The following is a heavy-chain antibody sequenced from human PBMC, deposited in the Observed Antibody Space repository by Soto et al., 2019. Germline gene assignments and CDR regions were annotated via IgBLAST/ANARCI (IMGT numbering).Heavy chain of an antibody. J-gene: IGHJ2*01. CDR1: GGSISGGVHS. Sequence: QVQLQESGPGLVKPSETLSLTSTVSGGSISGGVHSWSWIRQPPGKGLEWIGHIFDSGSNYYNPSLKSRLTISVDTSKNQFSLRLSSVTAADTAVYYCAREIMPLTNDWYFDLWGRGTLVTVSS. V-gene: IGHV4-30-4*01. D-gene: IGHD2-8*01. CDR2: IFDSGSN. CDR3: AREIMPLTNDWYFDL.